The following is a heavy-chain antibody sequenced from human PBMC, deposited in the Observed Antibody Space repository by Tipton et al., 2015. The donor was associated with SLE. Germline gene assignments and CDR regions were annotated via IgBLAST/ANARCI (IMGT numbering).Heavy chain of an antibody. J-gene: IGHJ4*02. V-gene: IGHV4-38-2*02. D-gene: IGHD6-13*01. CDR3: ARDYSPEAYFDY. Sequence: TLSLTCTVSGYSISSGYYWGWIRQPPGKGLEWIGSIYHSGSTYYNPSPKSRVTISVDTSKNQFSLKLSSVTAADTAVYYCARDYSPEAYFDYWGQGTLVTVSS. CDR1: GYSISSGYY. CDR2: IYHSGST.